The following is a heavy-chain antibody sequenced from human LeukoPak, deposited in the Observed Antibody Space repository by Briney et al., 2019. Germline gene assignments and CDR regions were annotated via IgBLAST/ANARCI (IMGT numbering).Heavy chain of an antibody. CDR3: ARGGYTDIVATISPPNFDY. V-gene: IGHV4-34*01. J-gene: IGHJ4*02. Sequence: SETLSLTCAVYGGSFSGYYWSWIRQPPGKELEWIGEINHSGSTNYNPSLKSRVTISVDTSKNQFSLKLSSVTAADTAVYYCARGGYTDIVATISPPNFDYWGQGTLVTVSS. CDR1: GGSFSGYY. D-gene: IGHD5-12*01. CDR2: INHSGST.